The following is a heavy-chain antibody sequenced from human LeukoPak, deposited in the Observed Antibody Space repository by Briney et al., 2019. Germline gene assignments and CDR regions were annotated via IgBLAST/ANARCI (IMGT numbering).Heavy chain of an antibody. CDR2: MNPYSGKT. J-gene: IGHJ6*03. Sequence: ASVRVSCKASGYSFTSYDFHWVRQATGRGLEWMGWMNPYSGKTGFAQNFQGRVSMTSDNSINTAYMELASLTSEDTAIYYCVKGLGSGSNRNYTDVAGRGTTVTVSS. D-gene: IGHD6-19*01. CDR3: VKGLGSGSNRNYTDV. V-gene: IGHV1-8*01. CDR1: GYSFTSYD.